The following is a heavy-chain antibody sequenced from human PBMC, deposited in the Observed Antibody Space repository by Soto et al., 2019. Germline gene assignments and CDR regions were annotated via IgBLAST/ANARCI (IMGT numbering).Heavy chain of an antibody. CDR1: GFTFSSYW. D-gene: IGHD5-12*01. CDR3: ANIGRSDRAFDI. Sequence: GGSLRLSCAASGFTFSSYWMSWVRQAPGKGLEWVANIKPDGSEKIYVDSVKGRFTISRDNAKSSLYLQMNSLRAEDTAVYYCANIGRSDRAFDIWGQGTMVTVSS. CDR2: IKPDGSEK. J-gene: IGHJ3*02. V-gene: IGHV3-7*01.